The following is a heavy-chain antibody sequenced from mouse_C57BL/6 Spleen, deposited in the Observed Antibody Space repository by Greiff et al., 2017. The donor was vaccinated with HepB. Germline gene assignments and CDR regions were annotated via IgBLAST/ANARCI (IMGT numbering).Heavy chain of an antibody. CDR2: INPNNGGT. V-gene: IGHV1-18*01. J-gene: IGHJ4*01. CDR1: GYTFTDYN. Sequence: EVQLQQSGPELVKPGASVKIPCKASGYTFTDYNMDWVKQSHGKSLEWIGDINPNNGGTIYNQKFKGKATLTVDKSSSTAYMELRSLTSEDTAVYYGARSGYDYSFDAMDYWGQGTSVTVSS. D-gene: IGHD2-4*01. CDR3: ARSGYDYSFDAMDY.